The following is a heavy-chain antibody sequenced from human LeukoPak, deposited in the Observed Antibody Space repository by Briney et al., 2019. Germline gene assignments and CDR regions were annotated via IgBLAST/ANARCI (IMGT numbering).Heavy chain of an antibody. V-gene: IGHV1-2*02. D-gene: IGHD3-22*01. J-gene: IGHJ4*02. CDR1: GYTFTDYY. Sequence: ASVKVSCKASGYTFTDYYMHWVRQAPGQGLEWMAWINPNSGDTNYAQNFQGRVTMTRDTSIRTVYMELSRLTSDDTAVYYCARRGSSAYPDYWGQGVLVTVSS. CDR3: ARRGSSAYPDY. CDR2: INPNSGDT.